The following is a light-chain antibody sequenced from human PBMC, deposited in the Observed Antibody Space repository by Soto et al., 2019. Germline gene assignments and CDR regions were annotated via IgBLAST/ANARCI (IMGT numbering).Light chain of an antibody. Sequence: QSALTQPRSVSGSPGQSVTISCTGPRDDVGSYNSVSWYQQYPGKAPKLMIYDVSKRPSGVPDRFSGSKSGKTASLTISGLQAEDEAEYYCCSFADSSTLIFGGGTKLTVL. CDR1: RDDVGSYNS. J-gene: IGLJ2*01. CDR3: CSFADSSTLI. V-gene: IGLV2-11*01. CDR2: DVS.